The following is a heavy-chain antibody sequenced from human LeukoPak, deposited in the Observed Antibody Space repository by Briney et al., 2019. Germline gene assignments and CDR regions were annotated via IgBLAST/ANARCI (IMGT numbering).Heavy chain of an antibody. V-gene: IGHV4-34*01. D-gene: IGHD3-10*01. CDR1: GGSFSGYY. Sequence: SETLSLTCAVYGGSFSGYYWSWIRQPPGKGLEWIGEINHSGSTNYNPSLKSRVTISVDTSKNQFSLKLSSVTAADTAVYYCARVNGEIDYWGQGTLVTVSS. J-gene: IGHJ4*02. CDR2: INHSGST. CDR3: ARVNGEIDY.